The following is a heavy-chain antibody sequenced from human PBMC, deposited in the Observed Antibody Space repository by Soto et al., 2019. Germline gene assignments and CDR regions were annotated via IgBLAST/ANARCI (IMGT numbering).Heavy chain of an antibody. D-gene: IGHD2-2*01. V-gene: IGHV1-3*01. Sequence: ASVKVSCKASGYTFTSYAMHWVRQGPGQRLEWMGWINAGNGNTKYSQKFQGRVTITRDTSASTAYMELSSLRSEDTAVYYCARSVVVPAAPYHPWGQGTLVTVSS. CDR3: ARSVVVPAAPYHP. CDR1: GYTFTSYA. CDR2: INAGNGNT. J-gene: IGHJ5*02.